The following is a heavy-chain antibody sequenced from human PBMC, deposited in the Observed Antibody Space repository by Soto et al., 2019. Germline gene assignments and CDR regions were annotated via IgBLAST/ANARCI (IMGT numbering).Heavy chain of an antibody. V-gene: IGHV1-69*13. J-gene: IGHJ6*02. CDR3: ARYGSGSYPYYYYGMDV. CDR2: IIPIFGTA. D-gene: IGHD3-10*01. Sequence: SVKVSCTASGGRFSSYAISWVRQAPGQGLEWMGGIIPIFGTANYAQKFQGRVTVTADESTSTAYMELSSLRSEDTAVYYCARYGSGSYPYYYYGMDVWGQGTTVTVSS. CDR1: GGRFSSYA.